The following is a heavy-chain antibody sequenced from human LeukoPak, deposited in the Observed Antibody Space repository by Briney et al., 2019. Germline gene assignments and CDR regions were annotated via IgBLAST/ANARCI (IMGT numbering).Heavy chain of an antibody. CDR2: IYYSGST. J-gene: IGHJ5*02. Sequence: EWIGYIYYSGSTNYNPSLKSRVTISVDTSKNQFSLKLSSVTAADTAVYYCARVGPKYWFDPWGQGTLVTVSS. V-gene: IGHV4-59*12. CDR3: ARVGPKYWFDP.